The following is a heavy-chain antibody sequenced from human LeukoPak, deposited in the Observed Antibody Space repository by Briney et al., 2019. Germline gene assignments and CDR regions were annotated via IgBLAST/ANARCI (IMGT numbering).Heavy chain of an antibody. Sequence: ASVKVSCKASGGTFSSYAISWVRQAPGQGLEWMGWINPNSGGTNYAQKFQGRVTMTRDTSISTAYMELSRLRSDDTAVYYCARDKQQQLVLGWYFDLWGRGTLVTVSS. CDR1: GGTFSSYA. J-gene: IGHJ2*01. D-gene: IGHD6-13*01. CDR2: INPNSGGT. V-gene: IGHV1-2*02. CDR3: ARDKQQQLVLGWYFDL.